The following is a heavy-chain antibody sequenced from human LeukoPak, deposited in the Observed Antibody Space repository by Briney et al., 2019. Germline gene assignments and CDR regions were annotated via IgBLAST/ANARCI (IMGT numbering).Heavy chain of an antibody. V-gene: IGHV4-59*01. CDR3: ARDLGGAATGAFYYYGMDV. Sequence: SETLSLTCSVSGDSINSYYWSWIRQPPGKGLEWIGYIYYSGSTNYNPSLKSRVSISVDTSKNQFSLNLRSVTVADTAVYYCARDLGGAATGAFYYYGMDVWGQGTTVTVSS. CDR2: IYYSGST. J-gene: IGHJ6*02. CDR1: GDSINSYY. D-gene: IGHD6-13*01.